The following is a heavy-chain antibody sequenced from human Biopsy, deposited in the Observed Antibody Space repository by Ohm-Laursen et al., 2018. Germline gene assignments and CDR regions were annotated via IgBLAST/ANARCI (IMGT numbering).Heavy chain of an antibody. V-gene: IGHV1-2*02. Sequence: EASVKVSCKASGFSFTGYYIHWVRQAPGQGLEWMGWISPKSGGTNYAQKFQGNITMTKNTSMSTAYMEMSRLRSDDTAVYYCALQSVAQMENFDYWGQGTLVTVSS. D-gene: IGHD6-19*01. J-gene: IGHJ4*02. CDR1: GFSFTGYY. CDR2: ISPKSGGT. CDR3: ALQSVAQMENFDY.